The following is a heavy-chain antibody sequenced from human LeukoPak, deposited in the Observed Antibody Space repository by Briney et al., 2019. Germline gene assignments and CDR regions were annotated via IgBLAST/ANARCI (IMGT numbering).Heavy chain of an antibody. J-gene: IGHJ4*02. CDR2: IRSKAYGGTT. Sequence: GGSLRLSCTASGFTFGDYAMSWVRQAPGKGLEWVGFIRSKAYGGTTEYAASVKGRFTISRDDSKSIAYLQMNSLKTEDTAVYYCTRTYYYGSGSYHPFDYWGQGTLVTFSS. V-gene: IGHV3-49*04. D-gene: IGHD3-10*01. CDR1: GFTFGDYA. CDR3: TRTYYYGSGSYHPFDY.